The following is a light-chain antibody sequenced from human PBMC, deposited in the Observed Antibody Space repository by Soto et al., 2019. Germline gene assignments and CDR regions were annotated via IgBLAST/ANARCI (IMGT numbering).Light chain of an antibody. Sequence: DIQMTQAPSTLSASVGDRVTITCRASQSISNWLAWHQLKPGKAPKLLIYDASNLESGVSSRFSGSGSGTEFTLTISSLQPDDFATYYCQQYNDYPITFGPGTKVDNK. CDR2: DAS. V-gene: IGKV1-5*01. CDR3: QQYNDYPIT. J-gene: IGKJ3*01. CDR1: QSISNW.